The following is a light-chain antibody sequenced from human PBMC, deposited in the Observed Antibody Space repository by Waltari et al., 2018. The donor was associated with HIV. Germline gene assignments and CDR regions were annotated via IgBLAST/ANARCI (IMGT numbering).Light chain of an antibody. V-gene: IGLV1-47*01. CDR2: GSK. CDR1: SSNIGSNY. Sequence: QSVLTQSPSASGTPGQRVTISCSGSSSNIGSNYVYWYQQLPGTAPKLLIYGSKQRPPGVPDRFAGSKSGTAASLAISGLRSEEDADYYCAAWDDSLSGRVFGGGTKLTVL. J-gene: IGLJ3*02. CDR3: AAWDDSLSGRV.